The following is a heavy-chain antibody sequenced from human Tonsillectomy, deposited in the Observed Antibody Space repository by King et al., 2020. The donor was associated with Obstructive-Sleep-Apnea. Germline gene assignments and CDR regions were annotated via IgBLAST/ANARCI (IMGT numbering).Heavy chain of an antibody. CDR2: ISSNGGST. Sequence: VQLVESGGGLVQPGGSLRLSCAASGFPFSNYAMHWVRQAPGKGLEYCSAISSNGGSTYYENSVKDRLTISRDNSKNTLYLQMGSLRAEDMAVDYCARDSERTDYGDYLHWYFDLWGRGTLVTVSS. CDR1: GFPFSNYA. J-gene: IGHJ2*01. V-gene: IGHV3-64*01. CDR3: ARDSERTDYGDYLHWYFDL. D-gene: IGHD4-17*01.